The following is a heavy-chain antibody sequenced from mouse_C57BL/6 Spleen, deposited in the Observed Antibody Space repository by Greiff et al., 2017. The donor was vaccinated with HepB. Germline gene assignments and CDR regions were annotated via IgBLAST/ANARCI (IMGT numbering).Heavy chain of an antibody. CDR3: ARASDYYGSYYYAMDY. CDR1: GFSLTSYG. V-gene: IGHV2-2*01. D-gene: IGHD1-1*01. Sequence: VHLVESGPGLVQPSQSLSITCTVSGFSLTSYGVHWVRQSPGKGLEWLGVIWSGGSTDYNAAFISRLSISKDNSKSQVFFKMNSLQADDTAIYYCARASDYYGSYYYAMDYWGQGTSVTVSS. J-gene: IGHJ4*01. CDR2: IWSGGST.